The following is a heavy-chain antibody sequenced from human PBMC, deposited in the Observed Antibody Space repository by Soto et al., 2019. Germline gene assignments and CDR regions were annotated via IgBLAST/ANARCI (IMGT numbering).Heavy chain of an antibody. V-gene: IGHV1-46*01. CDR2: INPSGGST. CDR3: ARDARTPGIAAAGKSRFDP. J-gene: IGHJ5*02. D-gene: IGHD6-13*01. CDR1: GYTFTSYY. Sequence: QVQLVQSGAEVKKPGASVKVSCKASGYTFTSYYMHWVRQAPGQGLEWMGIINPSGGSTSYAQKFQGRVTMTRDTSTSTVYMELSSLRSEDTAVYYCARDARTPGIAAAGKSRFDPWGQGTLVTVSS.